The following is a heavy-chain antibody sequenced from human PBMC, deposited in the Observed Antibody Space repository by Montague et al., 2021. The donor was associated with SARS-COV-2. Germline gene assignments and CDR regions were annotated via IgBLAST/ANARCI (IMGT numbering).Heavy chain of an antibody. CDR3: ARTSASSDY. J-gene: IGHJ4*02. Sequence: CAISGDSVARIKPTSRSIRQTPSLHFAWLLLSHLMSKWYNDYAVSVKSRITINPDTSKNQISLQLNSVTPEDTAVYYCARTSASSDYWGQGTLVTVSS. CDR1: GDSVARIKPT. CDR2: SHLMSKWYN. V-gene: IGHV6-1*01. D-gene: IGHD1-26*01.